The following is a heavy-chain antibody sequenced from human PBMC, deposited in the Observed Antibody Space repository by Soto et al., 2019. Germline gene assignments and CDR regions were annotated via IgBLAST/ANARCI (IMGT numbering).Heavy chain of an antibody. V-gene: IGHV1-3*01. CDR1: GYTFTSYT. Sequence: ASVKVSCKASGYTFTSYTMHWVRQAPGQRLEWMGWINADNGNTKYSQKFQGRVTITRDTSASTAYMELSSLRSEDTAVYYCARGASMVRGVIIDAFDIWGQGTMVTVSS. CDR2: INADNGNT. J-gene: IGHJ3*02. CDR3: ARGASMVRGVIIDAFDI. D-gene: IGHD3-10*01.